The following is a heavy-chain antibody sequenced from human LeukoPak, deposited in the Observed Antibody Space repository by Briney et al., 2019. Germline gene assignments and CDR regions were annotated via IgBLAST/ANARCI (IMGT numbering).Heavy chain of an antibody. V-gene: IGHV4-34*01. CDR1: GFTVSSNY. CDR2: INHSGST. CDR3: ARGYYYFDY. Sequence: GSLRLSCTASGFTVSSNYMSWVRQAPGKGLEWIGEINHSGSTNYNPSLKSRVTISVDTSKNQFSLKLSSVTAADTAAYYCARGYYYFDYWGQETLVSVSS. J-gene: IGHJ4*02. D-gene: IGHD2-21*01.